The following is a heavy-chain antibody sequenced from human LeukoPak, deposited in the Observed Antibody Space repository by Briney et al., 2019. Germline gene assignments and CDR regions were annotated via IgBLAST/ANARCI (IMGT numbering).Heavy chain of an antibody. CDR3: ARDHIALGDWFDP. Sequence: ASVKVSCRASGYTFTSYGISWVRQAPGQGLEWMGRINPNIGCTNYAQKFQVRVTMTRDTSISTAYVEVSRMRSDDTAVYYCARDHIALGDWFDPWGQGTLVTVSS. D-gene: IGHD6-19*01. CDR2: INPNIGCT. V-gene: IGHV1-2*06. CDR1: GYTFTSYG. J-gene: IGHJ5*02.